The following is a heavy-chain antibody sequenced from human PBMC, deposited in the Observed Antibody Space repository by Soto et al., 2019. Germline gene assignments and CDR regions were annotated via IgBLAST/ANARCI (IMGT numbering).Heavy chain of an antibody. J-gene: IGHJ4*02. Sequence: SETLSLTCTVSGGSISSGGYYWSWIRQHPGKGLEWIGYIYYSGSTYYNPSLKSRVTISVDTSKNQFSLYLQMNSLRDEDTAVYYCARDSGYSYGPIDYWGQGTLVTVSS. CDR2: IYYSGST. CDR1: GGSISSGGYY. V-gene: IGHV4-31*03. D-gene: IGHD5-18*01. CDR3: ARDSGYSYGPIDY.